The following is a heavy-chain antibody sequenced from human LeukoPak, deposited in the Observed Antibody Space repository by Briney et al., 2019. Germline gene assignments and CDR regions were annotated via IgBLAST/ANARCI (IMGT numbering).Heavy chain of an antibody. Sequence: ASVKVSCKAPGYTFTGYYMHWVRQAPGQGLEWMGWINPNSGGTNYAQKFQGRVTMARDTSISTAYMGLSRLRSDDTAVYYCARDVEITIFGVGDRGYWGQGTLVTVSS. CDR1: GYTFTGYY. CDR3: ARDVEITIFGVGDRGY. V-gene: IGHV1-2*02. D-gene: IGHD3-3*01. J-gene: IGHJ4*02. CDR2: INPNSGGT.